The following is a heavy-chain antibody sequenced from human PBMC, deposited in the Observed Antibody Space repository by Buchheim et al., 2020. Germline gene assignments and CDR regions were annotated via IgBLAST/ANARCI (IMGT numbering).Heavy chain of an antibody. J-gene: IGHJ6*03. CDR2: INPNSGGT. D-gene: IGHD6-6*01. Sequence: QVQLVQSGAEVKKPGASVKVSCKASGYTFTGYYMHWVRQAPGQGLEWMGWINPNSGGTNYAQKFQGWVTMTRDTSISTAYMELSRLSSDDTAVYYCARTRKMYSSSSVDYYYYMDVWGKGTT. CDR1: GYTFTGYY. CDR3: ARTRKMYSSSSVDYYYYMDV. V-gene: IGHV1-2*04.